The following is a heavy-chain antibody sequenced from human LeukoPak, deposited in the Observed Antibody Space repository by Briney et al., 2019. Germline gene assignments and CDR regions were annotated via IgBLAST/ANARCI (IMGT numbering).Heavy chain of an antibody. CDR3: ARGWGGWIQLWFLDY. CDR2: INHSGST. Sequence: SETLSLTCAVYGGSFSGYYWSWIRQPPGKGLEWIGEINHSGSTNYNPSLKSRVTISVDTSKNQFSLKLSSVTAADTAVYYCARGWGGWIQLWFLDYWGQGTLVTVSS. D-gene: IGHD5-18*01. V-gene: IGHV4-34*01. CDR1: GGSFSGYY. J-gene: IGHJ4*02.